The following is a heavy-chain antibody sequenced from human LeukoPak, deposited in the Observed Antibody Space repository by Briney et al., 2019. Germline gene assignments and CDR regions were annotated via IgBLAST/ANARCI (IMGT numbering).Heavy chain of an antibody. V-gene: IGHV1-8*03. J-gene: IGHJ3*02. CDR3: ARESKWEPGDAFDI. CDR2: MNPNSGNT. D-gene: IGHD1-26*01. Sequence: ASVKVSCKTSGYTFTSYDINWVRQATGQGLEWMGWMNPNSGNTGYAQKFQGRVTITRNTSISTAYMELSSLRSEDTAVYYCARESKWEPGDAFDIWGQGTMVTVSS. CDR1: GYTFTSYD.